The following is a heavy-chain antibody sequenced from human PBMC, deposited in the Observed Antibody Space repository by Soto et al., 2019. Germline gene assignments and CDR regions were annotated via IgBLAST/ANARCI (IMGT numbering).Heavy chain of an antibody. J-gene: IGHJ4*02. CDR1: GYTFTSYG. V-gene: IGHV1-18*04. D-gene: IGHD3-22*01. CDR3: ARPTYYYDSSGYSELDY. Sequence: QVQLVQSGAEVKKPGASVKVSCKASGYTFTSYGISWVRQAPGQGLEWMGWISAYNGNTNYAQKLQGRVTMTTDTSTSTAYMELRSLRSADTAVYYCARPTYYYDSSGYSELDYWGQGTLVTVSS. CDR2: ISAYNGNT.